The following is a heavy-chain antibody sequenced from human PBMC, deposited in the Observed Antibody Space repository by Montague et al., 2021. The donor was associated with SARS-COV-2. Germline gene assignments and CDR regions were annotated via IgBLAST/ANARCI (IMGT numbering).Heavy chain of an antibody. CDR1: GGSISSTSFF. V-gene: IGHV4-39*01. Sequence: SETLSLTCSVSGGSISSTSFFWAWIRQPPGKGLEWIGSMYSSGTTYYNPSLKSRVTISVDTSRNQFSVRLSSVTAADTAVYYCARSTSGWFIDWGQGTLVTVSS. CDR2: MYSSGTT. J-gene: IGHJ4*02. D-gene: IGHD6-19*01. CDR3: ARSTSGWFID.